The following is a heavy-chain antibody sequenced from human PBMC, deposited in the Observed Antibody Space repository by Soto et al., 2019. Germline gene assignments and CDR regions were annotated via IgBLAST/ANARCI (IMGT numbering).Heavy chain of an antibody. D-gene: IGHD2-2*01. CDR1: GGSISSYY. Sequence: SETLSLTCTVSGGSISSYYWSWIRQPPGKGLEWIGSIYYSGSTYYSPSLNSRVTVSVDTSKNQFSLKVTSVTAADTAVYYCARLHGYCISSSCHGHYAMDVWGQGTTVTVSS. V-gene: IGHV4-59*08. CDR3: ARLHGYCISSSCHGHYAMDV. J-gene: IGHJ6*02. CDR2: IYYSGST.